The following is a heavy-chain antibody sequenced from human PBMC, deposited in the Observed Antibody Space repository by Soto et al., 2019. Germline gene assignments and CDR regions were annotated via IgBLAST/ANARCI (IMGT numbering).Heavy chain of an antibody. CDR1: GYTFTGYY. J-gene: IGHJ6*02. V-gene: IGHV1-2*04. Sequence: GASVKVSCKASGYTFTGYYMHWVRQAPGQGLEWIGWINPNSGGTNYAQKFQGWVTMTRDTSISTAYMELSRLRSDDTAVYYCSRDPRITMVRGVYYYYGMDVWGQGTTVTVSS. D-gene: IGHD3-10*01. CDR3: SRDPRITMVRGVYYYYGMDV. CDR2: INPNSGGT.